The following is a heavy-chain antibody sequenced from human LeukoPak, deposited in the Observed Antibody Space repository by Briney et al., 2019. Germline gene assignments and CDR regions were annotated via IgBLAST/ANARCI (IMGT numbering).Heavy chain of an antibody. Sequence: GSLRLSCAASGFTFSSYAMSWVRQAPGKGLEWVSAISGSGGSTYYADSVKGRFTISRDNSKNTLYLQMNSLRAEDTAVYYCAKVRCSSTSCYTVGAFDIWGQGTMVTVSS. D-gene: IGHD2-2*02. CDR2: ISGSGGST. V-gene: IGHV3-23*01. CDR3: AKVRCSSTSCYTVGAFDI. J-gene: IGHJ3*02. CDR1: GFTFSSYA.